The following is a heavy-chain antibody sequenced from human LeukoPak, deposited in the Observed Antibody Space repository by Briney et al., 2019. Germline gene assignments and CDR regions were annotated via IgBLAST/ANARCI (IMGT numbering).Heavy chain of an antibody. CDR1: GFTFSNYG. Sequence: GGSLRLSCAASGFTFSNYGMSWVRQAPGKGLERVSWMSGSGGATFYADSAKGRCTIARDNPKNSLYLQMNSLTAEDTAVYYCARGGSISMVRGKSDYFEYWGQETLVTVSS. CDR2: MSGSGGAT. V-gene: IGHV3-21*01. J-gene: IGHJ4*02. CDR3: ARGGSISMVRGKSDYFEY. D-gene: IGHD3-10*01.